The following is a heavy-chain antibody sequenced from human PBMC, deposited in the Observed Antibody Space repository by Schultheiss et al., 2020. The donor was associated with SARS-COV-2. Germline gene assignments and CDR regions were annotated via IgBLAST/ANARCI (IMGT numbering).Heavy chain of an antibody. D-gene: IGHD1-14*01. Sequence: SETLSLTCTVSGGSISSGGYYWSWIRQHPGKGLEWIGYIYYSGSTYYNPSLKSRVTISVDTSKNQFSLKLSSVTAADTAVYYCARVPSEGAKHPSSYYYYGMDVWGQGTTVTVSS. CDR3: ARVPSEGAKHPSSYYYYGMDV. V-gene: IGHV4-31*03. CDR1: GGSISSGGYY. CDR2: IYYSGST. J-gene: IGHJ6*02.